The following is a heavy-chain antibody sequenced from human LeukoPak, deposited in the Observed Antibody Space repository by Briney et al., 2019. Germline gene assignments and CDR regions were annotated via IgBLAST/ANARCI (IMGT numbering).Heavy chain of an antibody. CDR3: ARDLRTPGLFDY. Sequence: GGSLRLSCAASGFTFSTFWMSWVRQAPGKGLEWVANIKQDGSEKYYVDSVKGRFTISRDNAKNSLYLQMNSLRGEDTAVYYCARDLRTPGLFDYWGQGTLVTVSS. CDR1: GFTFSTFW. V-gene: IGHV3-7*01. CDR2: IKQDGSEK. J-gene: IGHJ4*02.